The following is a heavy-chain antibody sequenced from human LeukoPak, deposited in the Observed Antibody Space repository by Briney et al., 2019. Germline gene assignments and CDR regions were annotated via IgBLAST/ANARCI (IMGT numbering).Heavy chain of an antibody. CDR2: IYYSGST. CDR1: GGSISSGGYY. CDR3: ARFWSGYYTWFDP. Sequence: SETLSLTCTVSGGSISSGGYYWSWIRQHPGKGLEWIGYIYYSGSTYYNPSLKSRDTISVDTSKNQFSPKLSSVTAADTAVYYCARFWSGYYTWFDPWGQGTLVTVSS. J-gene: IGHJ5*02. D-gene: IGHD3-3*01. V-gene: IGHV4-31*03.